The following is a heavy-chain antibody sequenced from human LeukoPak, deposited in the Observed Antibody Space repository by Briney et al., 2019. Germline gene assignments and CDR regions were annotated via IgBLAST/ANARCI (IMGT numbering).Heavy chain of an antibody. Sequence: PGGSLRLSCAASGFTFSSYWMSWVRQAPGKGLEWVANIKQDVSEIYYVDSVKGRFTGSRDNTKNSLYLQMNSLRAEDTAVYYCARDKIVGATYFDYWGQGSLGTVSP. CDR1: GFTFSSYW. V-gene: IGHV3-7*01. D-gene: IGHD1-26*01. J-gene: IGHJ4*02. CDR2: IKQDVSEI. CDR3: ARDKIVGATYFDY.